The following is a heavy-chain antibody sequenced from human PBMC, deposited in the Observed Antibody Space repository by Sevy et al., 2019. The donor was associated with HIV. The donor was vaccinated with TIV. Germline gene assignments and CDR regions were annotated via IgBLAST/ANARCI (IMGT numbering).Heavy chain of an antibody. Sequence: GGSLRLSCAASGFTFSSYAMHWVRQAPGKGLEYVSAISSNGGSTYYADSVKGRFTISRDNSKNTRYLQMGSLRAEDMALYYCARDIVGLRLGHYYYYYYMDVWGKGTTVTVSS. CDR1: GFTFSSYA. J-gene: IGHJ6*03. D-gene: IGHD1-26*01. CDR3: ARDIVGLRLGHYYYYYYMDV. V-gene: IGHV3-64*02. CDR2: ISSNGGST.